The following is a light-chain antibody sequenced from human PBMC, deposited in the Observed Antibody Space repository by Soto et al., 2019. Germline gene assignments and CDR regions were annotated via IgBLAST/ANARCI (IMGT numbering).Light chain of an antibody. CDR2: RNI. V-gene: IGLV1-47*01. J-gene: IGLJ2*01. Sequence: QAVVTQPPSASGTPGQRVTISCSGSGSNIGSNAVCWYQQLPGTAPKLLIFRNIQRPSGVPDRFSGSKSGTSASLAISGLRSEDEGDYYCAAWDDSLSGPVFGGGTKLTVL. CDR1: GSNIGSNA. CDR3: AAWDDSLSGPV.